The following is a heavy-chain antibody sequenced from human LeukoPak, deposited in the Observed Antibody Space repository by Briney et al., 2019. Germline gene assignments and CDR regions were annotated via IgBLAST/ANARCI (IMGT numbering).Heavy chain of an antibody. Sequence: SETLSLTCTVSGDSTNSLDLWSWVRQPPGKGLEWIGEMYLSGTTHSNPSVKSRVTISIDKSKNQFFLNLSSVTAADTAVYYCAGLVGRYSSGLYYYYFDYWGQGTLVTVSS. D-gene: IGHD3-22*01. CDR3: AGLVGRYSSGLYYYYFDY. CDR1: GDSTNSLDL. J-gene: IGHJ4*02. V-gene: IGHV4-4*02. CDR2: MYLSGTT.